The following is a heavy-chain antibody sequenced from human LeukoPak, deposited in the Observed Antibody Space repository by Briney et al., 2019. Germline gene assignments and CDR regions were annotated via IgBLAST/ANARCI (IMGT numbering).Heavy chain of an antibody. CDR3: ASNGLRYFDWLFY. CDR1: GGSFSGYY. CDR2: INHSGST. J-gene: IGHJ4*02. Sequence: PSETLSLTCAVYGGSFSGYYWSWIRQPPGKGLEWIGEINHSGSTNYNPSLKSRVTISVDTSKNQFSLKLSSVTAADTAVYYCASNGLRYFDWLFYWGQGTLVTVSS. V-gene: IGHV4-34*01. D-gene: IGHD3-9*01.